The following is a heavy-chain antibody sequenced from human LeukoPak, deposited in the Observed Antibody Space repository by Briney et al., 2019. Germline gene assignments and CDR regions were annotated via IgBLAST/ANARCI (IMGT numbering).Heavy chain of an antibody. Sequence: SETLSLTCTVSGGSVSSGSYYWSWIRQPPGKGLEWIGYIYYSGSTNYNPSLKSRVTISVDTSKNQFSLKLSSVTAADTAVYYCARGRYYGSGSLLKTPNWFDPWGQGTLVTVSS. V-gene: IGHV4-61*01. D-gene: IGHD3-10*01. J-gene: IGHJ5*02. CDR1: GGSVSSGSYY. CDR3: ARGRYYGSGSLLKTPNWFDP. CDR2: IYYSGST.